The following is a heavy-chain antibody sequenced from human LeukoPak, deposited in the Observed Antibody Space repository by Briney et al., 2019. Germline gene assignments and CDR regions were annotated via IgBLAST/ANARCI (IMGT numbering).Heavy chain of an antibody. CDR2: IPYDGSNK. V-gene: IGHV3-30*18. CDR1: GFTFSSYG. J-gene: IGHJ4*02. Sequence: TGGSLRLSCAASGFTFSSYGMHWVRQAPGKGLEWVAVIPYDGSNKYYADSEKGRFTISRDNSKNTLYLQMNSLRAEDTAVYYCAKGSGGYYPASDYWGQGTLVTVSS. D-gene: IGHD3-22*01. CDR3: AKGSGGYYPASDY.